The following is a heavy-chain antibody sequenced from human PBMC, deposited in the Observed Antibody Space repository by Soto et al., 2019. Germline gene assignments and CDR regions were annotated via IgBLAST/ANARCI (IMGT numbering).Heavy chain of an antibody. Sequence: SETLSLTCTVSGGSITSSYWSWIRRPPGKGLEWIAYIYDTGISGYTPSTSYNPSLKSRVTMSVDTSKSQLSLKLTSVTAADTAVYYYARGEDACLYYGLDVWGQGITVTVSS. V-gene: IGHV4-59*01. CDR3: ARGEDACLYYGLDV. CDR1: GGSITSSY. CDR2: IYDTGISGYTPST. J-gene: IGHJ6*02. D-gene: IGHD3-16*01.